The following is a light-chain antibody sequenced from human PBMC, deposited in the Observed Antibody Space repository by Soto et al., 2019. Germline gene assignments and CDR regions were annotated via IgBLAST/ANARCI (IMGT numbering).Light chain of an antibody. CDR2: KAS. Sequence: DIQMTQSPSILSASVGDRVTIPCRASQSIGRWLAWYQQKPGKAPNLLIYKASSLESGVPPRFSGSGSGTEFTLTVSSLQPDDVATYYCQQDNSYPWTFGQGTKVDIK. CDR1: QSIGRW. V-gene: IGKV1-5*03. CDR3: QQDNSYPWT. J-gene: IGKJ1*01.